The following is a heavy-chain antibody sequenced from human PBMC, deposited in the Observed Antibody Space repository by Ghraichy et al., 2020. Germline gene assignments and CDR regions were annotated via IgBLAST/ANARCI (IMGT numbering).Heavy chain of an antibody. V-gene: IGHV3-21*01. CDR2: ISSSSSYI. CDR3: AREESMESSGWVNYYYYGMDV. D-gene: IGHD6-19*01. J-gene: IGHJ6*02. CDR1: GFTFSSYS. Sequence: GGSLRLSCAASGFTFSSYSMNWVRQAPGKGLEWVSSISSSSSYIYYADSVKGRFTISRDNAKNSLYLQRKSLRAEDTAVYYCAREESMESSGWVNYYYYGMDVWGQGTTVTVSS.